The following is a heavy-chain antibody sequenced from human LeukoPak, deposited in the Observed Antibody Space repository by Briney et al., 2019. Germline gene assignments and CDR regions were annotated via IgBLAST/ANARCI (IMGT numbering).Heavy chain of an antibody. CDR1: GFTVSSYW. V-gene: IGHV3-7*01. CDR3: ARDSPERGYSYGPLDNYFDY. J-gene: IGHJ4*02. Sequence: GGSLRLSCAASGFTVSSYWMSWVRQAPGKGLEWVANIKQDGSEKYYVDSVKGRFTISRDNAKNSLYLQMNFLRAEDTAVYYCARDSPERGYSYGPLDNYFDYWGQGTLVTVSS. CDR2: IKQDGSEK. D-gene: IGHD5-18*01.